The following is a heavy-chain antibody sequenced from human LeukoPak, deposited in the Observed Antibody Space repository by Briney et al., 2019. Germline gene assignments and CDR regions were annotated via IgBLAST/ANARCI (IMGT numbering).Heavy chain of an antibody. V-gene: IGHV2-70*11. Sequence: SGPALVKPTQTLTLTCTFSGFSLSTSGMCVSWIRQPPGKALEWLARIDWDDDKYYSPSLKSRLTTAKDTSKNQVVLTMTNMDPVDTATYYCAHKYDYQDYFDYWGQGTLVTVSS. J-gene: IGHJ4*02. CDR1: GFSLSTSGMC. CDR2: IDWDDDK. CDR3: AHKYDYQDYFDY. D-gene: IGHD3-10*01.